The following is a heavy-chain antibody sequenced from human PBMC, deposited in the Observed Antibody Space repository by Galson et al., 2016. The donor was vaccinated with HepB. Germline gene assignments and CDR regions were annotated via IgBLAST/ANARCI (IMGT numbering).Heavy chain of an antibody. CDR2: TYYRSTWRN. V-gene: IGHV6-1*01. D-gene: IGHD6-13*01. Sequence: CAISGDSVSSNTGAWNWIRQSPSRGLEWLGRTYYRSTWRNDYAVSVKSRMTINPDTSKNQFSLQLNSVTPEDTAVYYCARGTAAAGFDSWGLGTLVTVSS. CDR3: ARGTAAAGFDS. CDR1: GDSVSSNTGA. J-gene: IGHJ4*01.